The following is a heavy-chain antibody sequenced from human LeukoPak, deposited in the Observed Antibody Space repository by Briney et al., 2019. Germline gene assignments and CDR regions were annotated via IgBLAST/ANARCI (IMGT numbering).Heavy chain of an antibody. CDR3: ARDPWGYRAGVMDF. V-gene: IGHV3-74*01. D-gene: IGHD1-1*01. CDR1: GFTFSSYW. Sequence: GMSLRLSCGASGFTFSSYWMHWVRQAPGKGLVWVSRINTDGTTTDHADSVKGRFTISRDNAKNTLYVQMNSLRAEDTAVYFCARDPWGYRAGVMDFWGLGTLVTLSS. CDR2: INTDGTTT. J-gene: IGHJ4*02.